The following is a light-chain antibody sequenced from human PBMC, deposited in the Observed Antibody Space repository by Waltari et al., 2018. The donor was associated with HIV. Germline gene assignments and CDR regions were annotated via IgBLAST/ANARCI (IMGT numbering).Light chain of an antibody. Sequence: QSALTQPASVSGSPGQSITISCTGTSNDVGGYHYVSWYQQHPGKAPKLMIFEVSNRPSGVSDRFSGSKSGNTASLTISGLQAEDEADYYCSSYTSVSMVFGGGTTLTVL. CDR3: SSYTSVSMV. V-gene: IGLV2-14*01. J-gene: IGLJ2*01. CDR1: SNDVGGYHY. CDR2: EVS.